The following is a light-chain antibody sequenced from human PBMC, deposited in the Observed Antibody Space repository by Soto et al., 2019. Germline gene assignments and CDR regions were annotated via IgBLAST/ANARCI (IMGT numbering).Light chain of an antibody. CDR1: QGISSW. CDR3: QHANSFPPYT. CDR2: AAS. J-gene: IGKJ2*01. Sequence: DIPMTQSPSSVSPSVGDRVTITCRASQGISSWLPWYQQKPGKAPKLLIYAASSLQCGVPSRFSGSGSGTEFTVTISGLQPEYFGTSYCQHANSFPPYTFGQGTKLEIK. V-gene: IGKV1-12*01.